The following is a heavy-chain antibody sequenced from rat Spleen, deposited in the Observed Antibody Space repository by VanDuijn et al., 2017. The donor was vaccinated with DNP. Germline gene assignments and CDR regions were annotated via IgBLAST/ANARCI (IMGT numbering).Heavy chain of an antibody. V-gene: IGHV5-25*01. CDR3: ATRYLFAY. CDR2: ISSSEGTT. J-gene: IGHJ3*01. Sequence: EVQLVESGGGLVQPGRSMKLSCGASGFTFNNSDMAWVRQAPTKGLEWVASISSSEGTTYYRDSVKGRFTVSRENAKSALYLQMDSLRSEDTTTFYCATRYLFAYWGQRTPVTVSS. CDR1: GFTFNNSD.